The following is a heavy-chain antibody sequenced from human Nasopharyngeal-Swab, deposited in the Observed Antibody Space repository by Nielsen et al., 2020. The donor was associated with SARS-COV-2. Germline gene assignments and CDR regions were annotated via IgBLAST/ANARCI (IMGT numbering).Heavy chain of an antibody. CDR1: GFTFSSYS. CDR3: ARGGSGWCFDY. CDR2: ISSSSSTI. J-gene: IGHJ4*02. V-gene: IGHV3-48*01. Sequence: GESLKISCAASGFTFSSYSMNWVRQAPGKGLEWVSYISSSSSTIYYADSVKGRFTISRDNSKNTLYLQMNSLRAEDTAVYYCARGGSGWCFDYWGQGTLVTVSS. D-gene: IGHD6-19*01.